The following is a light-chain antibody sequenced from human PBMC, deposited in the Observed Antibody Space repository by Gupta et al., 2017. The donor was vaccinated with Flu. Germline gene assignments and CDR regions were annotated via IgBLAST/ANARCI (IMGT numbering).Light chain of an antibody. CDR3: MHSTRSTWT. CDR2: KAS. J-gene: IGKJ1*01. CDR1: HSLVYRDGDSY. V-gene: IGKV2-30*01. Sequence: VLTQSPLSLPVPLGQPASISCRSSHSLVYRDGDSYGRWVHQRPGQSPRRLIYKASNRDPGVPDRISGSGSGTELTLKISRVEAEDVGVDYCMHSTRSTWTFGQGTKVEIK.